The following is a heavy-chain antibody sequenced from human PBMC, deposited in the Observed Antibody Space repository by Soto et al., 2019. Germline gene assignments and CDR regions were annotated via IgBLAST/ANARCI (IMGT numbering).Heavy chain of an antibody. D-gene: IGHD7-27*01. J-gene: IGHJ4*02. CDR2: IRFDGSNI. V-gene: IGHV3-33*01. Sequence: PGGSLRLSCAASESSFRGYGMHWVRQAPGKGLEWVAVIRFDGSNINYADFAMGRFTISRDNSNNMLYLEMTNLRVEDTAVYYCARDGIGVSFFWGYLDYWGQGTQVTVSS. CDR3: ARDGIGVSFFWGYLDY. CDR1: ESSFRGYG.